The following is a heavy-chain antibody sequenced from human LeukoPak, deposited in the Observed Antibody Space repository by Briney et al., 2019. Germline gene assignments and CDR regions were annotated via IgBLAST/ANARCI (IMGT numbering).Heavy chain of an antibody. CDR1: GGSISSSNW. CDR3: ASAGSYAPFDY. V-gene: IGHV4-4*02. D-gene: IGHD1-26*01. J-gene: IGHJ4*02. Sequence: SETLSLTCAVSGGSISSSNWWSWVRQPPGKGLEWIGEIYHSGSTYYNPSLKSRVTISVDTSKNQFSLKLSSVTAADTAVYYCASAGSYAPFDYWGQGTLVTVSS. CDR2: IYHSGST.